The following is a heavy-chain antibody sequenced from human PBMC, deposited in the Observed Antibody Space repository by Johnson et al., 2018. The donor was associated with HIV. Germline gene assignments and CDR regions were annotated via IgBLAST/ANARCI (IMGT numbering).Heavy chain of an antibody. J-gene: IGHJ3*02. Sequence: QVQLVEYGGGLVRPGGSLRLSCAASGFIFSDYYMSWIRQAPGRGLDWVSYISTSGRTINYADSVKGRFTISRDNAKNSLYLQMNSLRAEDTAVYYCARVRGWLQHDAFDIWGQGTMVTVSS. V-gene: IGHV3-11*04. D-gene: IGHD5-24*01. CDR1: GFIFSDYY. CDR2: ISTSGRTI. CDR3: ARVRGWLQHDAFDI.